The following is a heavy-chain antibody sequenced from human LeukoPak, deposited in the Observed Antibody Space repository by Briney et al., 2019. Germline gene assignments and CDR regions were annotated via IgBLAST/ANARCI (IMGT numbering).Heavy chain of an antibody. D-gene: IGHD6-6*01. CDR1: GGTFSSYA. J-gene: IGHJ4*02. V-gene: IGHV1-8*02. CDR2: MNPNSGNT. Sequence: ASVKVSCKASGGTFSSYAINWVRQATGQGLEWMGWMNPNSGNTGYAQKFQGRVTMTRNTSISTAYMELSSLRSEDTAVYYCASSGQLGYFDYWGQGTLVTVSS. CDR3: ASSGQLGYFDY.